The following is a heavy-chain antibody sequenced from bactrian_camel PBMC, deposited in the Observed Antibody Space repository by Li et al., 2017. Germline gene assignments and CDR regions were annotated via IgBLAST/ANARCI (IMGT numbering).Heavy chain of an antibody. J-gene: IGHJ6*01. CDR2: IDSNGVT. D-gene: IGHD2*01. CDR1: QSTYRSIC. V-gene: IGHV3S53*01. Sequence: HVQLVESGGGSVQAGGSLTLSCTASQSTYRSICMAWFRQAPGAKRETVATIDSNGVTKVADSVKARFTASKDNAKNTLYLQMNRLSPEDTAMYYCAADYLPYCYTRPDFAYWGQGTQVTVS. CDR3: AADYLPYCYTRPDFAY.